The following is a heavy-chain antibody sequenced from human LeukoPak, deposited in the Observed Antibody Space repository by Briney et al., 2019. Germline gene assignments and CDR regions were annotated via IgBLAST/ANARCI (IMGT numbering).Heavy chain of an antibody. J-gene: IGHJ4*02. Sequence: ASVKVSCKASGYTFTSYYMHWVRQAPGQGLEWMGIINPSGGSTSYAQKLQGRVTMTRDTSTSTVYMELSSLRSEDTAVYYCARDRAYDSSGYLPYDYWGQGTLVTVSS. CDR3: ARDRAYDSSGYLPYDY. CDR2: INPSGGST. CDR1: GYTFTSYY. V-gene: IGHV1-46*01. D-gene: IGHD3-22*01.